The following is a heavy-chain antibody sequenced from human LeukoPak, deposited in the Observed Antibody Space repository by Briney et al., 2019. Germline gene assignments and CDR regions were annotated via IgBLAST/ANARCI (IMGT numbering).Heavy chain of an antibody. CDR1: GDSISSSSYY. CDR2: IYYSGST. CDR3: ARHSAGSSWYFWFDP. D-gene: IGHD6-13*01. Sequence: SETLSLTFTVSGDSISSSSYYWGWIRQPPGKGLEWIGSIYYSGSTYYNPSLKSRVTISVDTSKNQFSLKLSSVTAADTAVYYCARHSAGSSWYFWFDPWGQGTLVTVSS. J-gene: IGHJ5*02. V-gene: IGHV4-39*01.